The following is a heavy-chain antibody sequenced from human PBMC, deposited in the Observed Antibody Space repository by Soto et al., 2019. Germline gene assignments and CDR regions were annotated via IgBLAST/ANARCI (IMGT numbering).Heavy chain of an antibody. V-gene: IGHV3-73*01. D-gene: IGHD2-8*01. Sequence: GGSLRLSCAASGFTFSDSPIHWVRQASGKGLEWVGRIRSKTNNYATAYAASVKGRFTISRDDSKNTAYLQMNSLKTEDTAVYFCSRPTDCSNDVCYDIWGQGILVTVSS. J-gene: IGHJ4*02. CDR3: SRPTDCSNDVCYDI. CDR1: GFTFSDSP. CDR2: IRSKTNNYAT.